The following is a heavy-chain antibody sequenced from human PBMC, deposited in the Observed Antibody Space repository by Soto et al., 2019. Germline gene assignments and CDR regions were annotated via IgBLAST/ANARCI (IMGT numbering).Heavy chain of an antibody. Sequence: ASVKVSCKASGYTFTSYDINWVRQATGQGLEWMGWMNPNSGNTGNAQKFQGRITMTRNTSISTAYMELSSLRAEDTAVYYCAKRPLGFVVVPAAIFSEYGIQHWGQGTLVTVSS. CDR2: MNPNSGNT. J-gene: IGHJ1*01. CDR3: AKRPLGFVVVPAAIFSEYGIQH. D-gene: IGHD2-2*01. V-gene: IGHV1-8*01. CDR1: GYTFTSYD.